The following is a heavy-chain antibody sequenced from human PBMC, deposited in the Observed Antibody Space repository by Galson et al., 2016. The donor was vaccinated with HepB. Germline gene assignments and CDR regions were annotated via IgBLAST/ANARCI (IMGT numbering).Heavy chain of an antibody. CDR2: IIPVFRRP. V-gene: IGHV1-69*13. D-gene: IGHD5-12*01. CDR3: AREGEIKWLRLHNHGMDV. Sequence: SVKVSCKASGGTFRSYAISWVRQAPGQGLEWMGGIIPVFRRPNYAEKFQGRVTITADESTNTAYMELSSLTSEDTAVYYCAREGEIKWLRLHNHGMDVWGEGTLATDSS. J-gene: IGHJ6*04. CDR1: GGTFRSYA.